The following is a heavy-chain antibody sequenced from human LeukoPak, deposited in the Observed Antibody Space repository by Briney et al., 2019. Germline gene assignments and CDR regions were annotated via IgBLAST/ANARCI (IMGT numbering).Heavy chain of an antibody. CDR3: AYISHYDFKRRAFDI. V-gene: IGHV3-23*01. J-gene: IGHJ3*02. CDR2: ISGSGGST. CDR1: GFTFSSYA. D-gene: IGHD3-3*01. Sequence: PGGSLRLSCAASGFTFSSYAMSWVRQAPGKGLEWVSAISGSGGSTYYADSVKGRFTISRDNSKNTLYLQMNSLRAEDTAVYYCAYISHYDFKRRAFDIWGQGTMVTVSS.